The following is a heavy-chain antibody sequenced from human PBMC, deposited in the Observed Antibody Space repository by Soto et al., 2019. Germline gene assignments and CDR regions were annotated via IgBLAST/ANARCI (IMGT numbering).Heavy chain of an antibody. CDR1: GGPFSSYA. V-gene: IGHV1-69*01. CDR3: ARDHVVPAAVMIYASHTWFDR. CDR2: HIPIFGTA. Sequence: QVQLVQSGAEVKTPGSSVKVSCKASGGPFSSYAISWVRQARGQGLEWMGGHIPIFGTANYAQKFQSIVTINADETTSRAYMELSSRRSEDKAVYYCARDHVVPAAVMIYASHTWFDRWGQGSLVTVS. J-gene: IGHJ5*02. D-gene: IGHD2-2*01.